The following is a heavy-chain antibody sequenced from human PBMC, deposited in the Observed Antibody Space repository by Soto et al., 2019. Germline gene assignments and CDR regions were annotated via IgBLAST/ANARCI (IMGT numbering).Heavy chain of an antibody. CDR2: IYYSGST. CDR3: ARVGAVAGMFADY. CDR1: GGSISSSSYY. D-gene: IGHD6-19*01. V-gene: IGHV4-39*01. J-gene: IGHJ4*02. Sequence: PSETLSLTCTVSGGSISSSSYYWGWIRQPPGKGLEWIGSIYYSGSTYYNPSLKSRVTISVDTSKNQFSLKLSSVTAADTAVYYCARVGAVAGMFADYWGQGTLVTVSS.